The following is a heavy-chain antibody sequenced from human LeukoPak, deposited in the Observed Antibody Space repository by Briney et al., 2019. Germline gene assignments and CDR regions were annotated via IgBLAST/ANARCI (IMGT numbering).Heavy chain of an antibody. CDR3: ARHELGSCDGGSCPFYFDY. CDR1: GGSINSYY. J-gene: IGHJ4*02. Sequence: SETLSLTCTVSGGSINSYYWSWIRQPPGMGLEWIAYIYYDGNTRYNPSLKSRVAISVDTSKNQFSLKLSSVTAADTAVYYCARHELGSCDGGSCPFYFDYWGQGTLVTVFS. CDR2: IYYDGNT. D-gene: IGHD2-15*01. V-gene: IGHV4-59*08.